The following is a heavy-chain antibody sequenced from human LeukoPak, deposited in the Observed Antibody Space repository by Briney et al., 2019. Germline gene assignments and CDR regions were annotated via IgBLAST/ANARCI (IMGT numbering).Heavy chain of an antibody. V-gene: IGHV3-21*01. CDR3: ARVHSGYGPDYIDH. J-gene: IGHJ4*02. D-gene: IGHD5-12*01. CDR1: GFTFSSVS. Sequence: PGGSLRLSCAASGFTFSSVSMNWVRQAPGKGLEWVSSIRSTSGYISYADSMKGRFTISRDNAKDSLYLQMDSLRAEDTAVYYCARVHSGYGPDYIDHWGQGTLVTVSS. CDR2: IRSTSGYI.